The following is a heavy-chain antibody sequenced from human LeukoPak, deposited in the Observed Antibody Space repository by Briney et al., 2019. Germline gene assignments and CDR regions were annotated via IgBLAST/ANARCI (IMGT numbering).Heavy chain of an antibody. CDR1: GGSISSSSYY. CDR2: IYYSGST. D-gene: IGHD3-22*01. J-gene: IGHJ4*02. V-gene: IGHV4-39*07. Sequence: SETLSLTCTVSGGSISSSSYYWGWIRQPPGKGLEWIGSIYYSGSTYYNPSLKSRVTISVDTSKNQFSLKLSSVTAADTAVYYCARSDYSYYDSSGYSLRFDYWGQGTLVTVSS. CDR3: ARSDYSYYDSSGYSLRFDY.